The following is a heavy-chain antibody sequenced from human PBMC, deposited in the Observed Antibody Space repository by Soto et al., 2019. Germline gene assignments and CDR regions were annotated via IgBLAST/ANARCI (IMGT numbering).Heavy chain of an antibody. CDR1: GGTFSSYA. V-gene: IGHV1-69*06. J-gene: IGHJ6*02. D-gene: IGHD3-22*01. CDR3: ARGYHYYDSSAYYPAYYYYGRDG. Sequence: VASVKVSCKASGGTFSSYAISWVRQAPGQGLEWMGGIIPIFGTANYAQKFQGRVTITADKSTSTAYMELSSLRSEDTAVYYCARGYHYYDSSAYYPAYYYYGRDGWGQGTTVTVSS. CDR2: IIPIFGTA.